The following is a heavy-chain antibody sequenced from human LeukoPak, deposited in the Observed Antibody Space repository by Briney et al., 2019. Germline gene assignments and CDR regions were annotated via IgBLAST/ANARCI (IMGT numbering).Heavy chain of an antibody. D-gene: IGHD3-16*02. CDR3: ARPYLWGSYHDAFDI. V-gene: IGHV1-2*02. Sequence: ASVKVSCKASGYTFTGYYLHWVRQAPGQGLEWMGWINPSSGGTYYEQNFRGRVTMTRDTSISTAYMELSRLRSDDTAVYYCARPYLWGSYHDAFDIWGQGSMVTVSS. CDR2: INPSSGGT. CDR1: GYTFTGYY. J-gene: IGHJ3*02.